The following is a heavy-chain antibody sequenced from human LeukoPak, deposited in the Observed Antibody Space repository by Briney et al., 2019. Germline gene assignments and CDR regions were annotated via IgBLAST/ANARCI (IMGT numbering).Heavy chain of an antibody. D-gene: IGHD3-9*01. CDR1: GGSISSYY. Sequence: PSETLSLTCTVSGGSISSYYWSWIRQPPGKGLEWIGYIYYSGSTNYNPSLKSRVTISVDTSKNQFSLKLSSVTAADTAVYYCARGAKYYDILTGYYRPCGDLKEFDYWGQGTLVTVSS. V-gene: IGHV4-59*01. CDR3: ARGAKYYDILTGYYRPCGDLKEFDY. CDR2: IYYSGST. J-gene: IGHJ4*02.